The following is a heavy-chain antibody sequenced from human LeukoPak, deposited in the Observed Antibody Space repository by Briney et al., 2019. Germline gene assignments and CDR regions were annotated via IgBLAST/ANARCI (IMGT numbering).Heavy chain of an antibody. CDR1: GFTFSDHA. D-gene: IGHD2-15*01. CDR3: AKDRIQTAGGRDDAFDI. CDR2: ISYDGSSK. Sequence: GGSLRLSCTASGFTFSDHAMHWVRQAPGKGLEWVAVISYDGSSKYYTDFVKGRFTISRDNSKNTLYLQMNSLRAEDTAVYYCAKDRIQTAGGRDDAFDIWGQGTMVTVSS. J-gene: IGHJ3*02. V-gene: IGHV3-30-3*01.